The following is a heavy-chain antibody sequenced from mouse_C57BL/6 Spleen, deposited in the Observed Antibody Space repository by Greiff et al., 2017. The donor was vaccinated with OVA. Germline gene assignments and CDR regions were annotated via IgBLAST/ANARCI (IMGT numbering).Heavy chain of an antibody. CDR3: ARDPRNYYSSSYEGAWFAY. CDR2: IFPGSGST. CDR1: GYTFTDYY. D-gene: IGHD1-1*01. Sequence: QVQLQQSGPELVKPGASVKISCKASGYTFTDYYINWVKQRPGQGLEWIGWIFPGSGSTYYNEKLQGKATLTVDKSSSTAYMLLSSLTSEDSAVYFSARDPRNYYSSSYEGAWFAYWGQGTLVTVSA. V-gene: IGHV1-75*01. J-gene: IGHJ3*01.